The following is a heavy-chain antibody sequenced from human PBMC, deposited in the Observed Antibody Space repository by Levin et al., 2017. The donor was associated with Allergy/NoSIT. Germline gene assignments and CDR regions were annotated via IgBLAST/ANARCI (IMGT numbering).Heavy chain of an antibody. Sequence: GGSLRLSCAASGFTFSSYALHWVRQAPGKGLEWVAVISYDGSNKYYADSVKGRFTISRDNSKNTLYLQMNSLRGEDTAVYYCAREGYSSREFDYWGQGTLVTVSS. J-gene: IGHJ4*02. CDR1: GFTFSSYA. CDR2: ISYDGSNK. D-gene: IGHD6-13*01. CDR3: AREGYSSREFDY. V-gene: IGHV3-30-3*01.